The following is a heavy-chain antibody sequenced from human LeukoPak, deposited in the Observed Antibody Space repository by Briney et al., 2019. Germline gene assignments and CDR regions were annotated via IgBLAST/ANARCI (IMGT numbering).Heavy chain of an antibody. Sequence: PGGSLRLSCAASGFTFSSYSMNWVRQAPGKGLEWVPYISSSSSSTIYYADSAKGRFTISRDNAKNSLYLQMNSLRAEDTAVYYCARDTEDCSSTSCDAFDYWGQGTLVTVSS. CDR1: GFTFSSYS. V-gene: IGHV3-48*01. D-gene: IGHD2-2*01. CDR2: ISSSSSSTI. CDR3: ARDTEDCSSTSCDAFDY. J-gene: IGHJ4*02.